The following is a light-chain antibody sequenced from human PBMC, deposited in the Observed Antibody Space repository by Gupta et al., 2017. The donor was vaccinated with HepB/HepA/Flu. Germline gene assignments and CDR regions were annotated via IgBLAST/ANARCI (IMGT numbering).Light chain of an antibody. Sequence: ETVLTQSPGTLSLSPGERATLSCRASQSVNNNYLAWYQQKPGQAPRLLIYGASSRATGIPDRFSGSGSGTDFTLTISRLEPEDFAVYYCQQHRGEAQTFGQGTKLEIK. CDR3: QQHRGEAQT. CDR1: QSVNNNY. J-gene: IGKJ2*01. CDR2: GAS. V-gene: IGKV3-20*01.